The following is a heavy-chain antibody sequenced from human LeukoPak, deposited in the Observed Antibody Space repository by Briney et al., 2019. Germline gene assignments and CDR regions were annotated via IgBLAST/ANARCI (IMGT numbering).Heavy chain of an antibody. J-gene: IGHJ4*02. Sequence: ASVKVSCKASGYTFTSYGINWVRQATGQGLEWMGLMNPKNGHTVYAQKFQGRVTMTRDTSINTAYLELSSLRSEDTAVYYCARNLMYCSSTTCYLDYWGQGTLVTVSS. V-gene: IGHV1-8*01. CDR3: ARNLMYCSSTTCYLDY. CDR2: MNPKNGHT. CDR1: GYTFTSYG. D-gene: IGHD2-2*01.